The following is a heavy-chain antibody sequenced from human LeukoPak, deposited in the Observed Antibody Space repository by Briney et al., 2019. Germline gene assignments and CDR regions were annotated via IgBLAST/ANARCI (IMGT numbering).Heavy chain of an antibody. V-gene: IGHV3-23*01. CDR3: ARTIAQYSNTWLYYYYGLDV. Sequence: PGGSLRLSCTASGFTFGGYAMSWVRQAPGKGLEWVSSISAGSEDSYYADSVKGRFTISRDNSKSILYLQMNSLRADDTAVYYCARTIAQYSNTWLYYYYGLDVWGQGTTVTVSS. J-gene: IGHJ6*02. CDR1: GFTFGGYA. D-gene: IGHD1-7*01. CDR2: ISAGSEDS.